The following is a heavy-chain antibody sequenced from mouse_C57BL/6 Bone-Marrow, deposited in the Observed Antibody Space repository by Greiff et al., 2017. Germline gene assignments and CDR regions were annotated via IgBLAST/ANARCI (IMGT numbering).Heavy chain of an antibody. CDR1: GFTFSSYT. J-gene: IGHJ3*01. D-gene: IGHD3-2*02. CDR2: FSGGGGNT. Sequence: EVQLVESGGGLVKPGGSLKLSCAASGFTFSSYTMSWVRQTPEKRLEWVATFSGGGGNTYYPDSVKGRFTISRDNAKNTLYLQMSSLRSEDTALYYCARPDQAWFAYWGQGTLVTVSA. V-gene: IGHV5-9*01. CDR3: ARPDQAWFAY.